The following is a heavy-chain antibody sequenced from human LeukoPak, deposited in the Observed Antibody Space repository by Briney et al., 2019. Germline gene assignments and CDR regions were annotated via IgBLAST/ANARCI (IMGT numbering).Heavy chain of an antibody. CDR1: GFTFSSYA. D-gene: IGHD3-3*01. CDR3: ARDGRITIFSGMDV. J-gene: IGHJ6*02. Sequence: GGSLRLSCAASGFTFSSYAMNWVRQAPGKGLEWVSSISSSSSYIYYADSVKGRFTISRDNAKNSLYLQMNSLRAEDTAVYHCARDGRITIFSGMDVWGQGTTVTVSS. V-gene: IGHV3-21*01. CDR2: ISSSSSYI.